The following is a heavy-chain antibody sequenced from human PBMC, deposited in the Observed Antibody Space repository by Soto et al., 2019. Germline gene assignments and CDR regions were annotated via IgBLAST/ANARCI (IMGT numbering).Heavy chain of an antibody. J-gene: IGHJ4*02. CDR3: SHGQIMGHYRSELDF. Sequence: SETLSLTCNMSGDSYSISTYSWSWIRQPPGKALQWIGFIYQSGVTSYNPSLASRVSISLDRSNNQCSLKLKSVTAADTAVYFCSHGQIMGHYRSELDFWGPGTLVT. CDR1: GDSYSISTYS. D-gene: IGHD3-16*01. V-gene: IGHV4-30-2*01. CDR2: IYQSGVT.